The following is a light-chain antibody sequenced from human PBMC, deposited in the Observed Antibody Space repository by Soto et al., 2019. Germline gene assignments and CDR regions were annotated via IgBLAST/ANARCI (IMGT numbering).Light chain of an antibody. J-gene: IGKJ4*01. V-gene: IGKV1-39*01. CDR2: AAS. CDR3: QQIYSAPLT. Sequence: DIQMTQSPSSLFASVGDSVTITCRASQTITTYLNWYRQKPGKAPKLLIYAASSLQSGVPSRFSGSGSETEFTLTISSLQPEDFATYFCQQIYSAPLTFGGGTMVDIK. CDR1: QTITTY.